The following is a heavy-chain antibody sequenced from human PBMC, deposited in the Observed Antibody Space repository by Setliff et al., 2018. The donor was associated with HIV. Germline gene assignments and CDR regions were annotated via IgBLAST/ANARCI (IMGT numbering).Heavy chain of an antibody. CDR2: IKADESEK. CDR1: GFRFSEFW. Sequence: GESLKISCAASGFRFSEFWMNWVRQAPGKGPEWVANIKADESEKYYVDSVKGRFTISRDNTKYTLFLQMDRLRVEDTAVYYCNMEHYRKSSEWGRGTLVTVS. J-gene: IGHJ4*02. V-gene: IGHV3-7*03. CDR3: NMEHYRKSSE. D-gene: IGHD1-1*01.